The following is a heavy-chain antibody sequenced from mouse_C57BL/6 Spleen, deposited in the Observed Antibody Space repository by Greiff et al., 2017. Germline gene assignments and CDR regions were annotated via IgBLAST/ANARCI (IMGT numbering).Heavy chain of an antibody. CDR3: ARGDYYAMDY. CDR1: GFSLTSYG. CDR2: IWSGGST. Sequence: QVQLQQSGPGLVQPSQSLSITCTVSGFSLTSYGVHWVRQSPGKGLEWLGVIWSGGSTDYNAAFISRLSISKDNSTSQVFFKMNSLQADDTAIYYCARGDYYAMDYWGQGTSVTVSS. V-gene: IGHV2-2*01. J-gene: IGHJ4*01.